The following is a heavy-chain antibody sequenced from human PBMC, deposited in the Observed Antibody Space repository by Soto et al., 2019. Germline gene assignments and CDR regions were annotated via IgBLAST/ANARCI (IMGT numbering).Heavy chain of an antibody. CDR1: GYTFTSYY. Sequence: ASVKVSCKASGYTFTSYYMHWVRQAPGQGLEWMGIINPSGGSTSYAQKFQGRVTMTRDTSTSTVYMELSSLRSEDTAVYYCARVTCGGDCYQEHYFDYWGQGTLVTVSS. J-gene: IGHJ4*02. CDR2: INPSGGST. V-gene: IGHV1-46*01. CDR3: ARVTCGGDCYQEHYFDY. D-gene: IGHD2-21*02.